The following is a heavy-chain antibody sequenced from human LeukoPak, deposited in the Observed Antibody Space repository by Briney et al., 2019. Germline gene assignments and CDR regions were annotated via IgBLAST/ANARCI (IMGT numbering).Heavy chain of an antibody. J-gene: IGHJ4*02. CDR2: ISVNNGKI. CDR3: ARVSGLGGLFDY. D-gene: IGHD2-15*01. Sequence: ASVKVSCKASGYTLGSYGISWVRQAPGQGLEWMVGISVNNGKIHHAQKFQGRVTMTTDTSTSSAYMELRSLRPDDTAIYYCARVSGLGGLFDYWGQGTLVTVSS. V-gene: IGHV1-18*01. CDR1: GYTLGSYG.